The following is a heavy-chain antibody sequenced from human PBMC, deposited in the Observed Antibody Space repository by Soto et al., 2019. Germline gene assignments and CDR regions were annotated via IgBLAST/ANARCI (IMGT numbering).Heavy chain of an antibody. J-gene: IGHJ4*02. V-gene: IGHV4-30-2*01. D-gene: IGHD2-2*03. CDR3: AREGNLGRWIQPLDS. Sequence: SETLSLTCAVSGGSISSGGYSWSWIRQPPGKGLEYIGYIYHSGSTYYNPSLKSRVTISVDRSKNQFSLKLISVTTADTAVYFCAREGNLGRWIQPLDSWGQGTLVTVSS. CDR1: GGSISSGGYS. CDR2: IYHSGST.